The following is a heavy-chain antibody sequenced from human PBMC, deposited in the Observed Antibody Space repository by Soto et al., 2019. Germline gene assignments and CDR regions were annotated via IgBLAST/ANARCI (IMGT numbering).Heavy chain of an antibody. CDR2: INPSAGST. V-gene: IGHV1-46*03. D-gene: IGHD3-10*01. CDR3: ATNYLVRGDFHWFDP. J-gene: IGHJ5*02. Sequence: ASVKVSCKASGYTFTSYYMHWVRQAPGQGLEWMGMINPSAGSTSYAQKFQGRVTMTRDTSTSTVYMELSSLRSEDTAVYYCATNYLVRGDFHWFDPWGQGTLVTVSS. CDR1: GYTFTSYY.